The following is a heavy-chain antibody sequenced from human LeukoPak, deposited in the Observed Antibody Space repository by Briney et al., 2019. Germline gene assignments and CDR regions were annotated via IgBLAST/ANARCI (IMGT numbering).Heavy chain of an antibody. CDR1: GASISDSSYF. J-gene: IGHJ3*01. CDR2: THYDGSS. D-gene: IGHD3-9*01. Sequence: PSETLSLTCTVSGASISDSSYFWGRIRQPPGKGLESFRSTHYDGSSFYTPPLKRRVSVSVDTSKNQSSLKLTSVAAADTAVYYCARQSEHYDILTGYRPDAFDVWGQGTLVTVSS. V-gene: IGHV4-39*01. CDR3: ARQSEHYDILTGYRPDAFDV.